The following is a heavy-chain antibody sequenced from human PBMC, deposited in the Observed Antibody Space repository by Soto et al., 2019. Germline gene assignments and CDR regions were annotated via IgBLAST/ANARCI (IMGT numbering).Heavy chain of an antibody. CDR3: AKDSISRNRIYDPFDI. J-gene: IGHJ3*02. V-gene: IGHV3-23*01. Sequence: GGSLRLSCAASGFTLSNYAMSWVRQAPGRGLEWVSVIGSAGITYYADSVKGRFTVSRDDSKNTLYLQMDSLRADDTAVYYCAKDSISRNRIYDPFDIWGQGTMVTVSS. D-gene: IGHD3-3*02. CDR2: IGSAGIT. CDR1: GFTLSNYA.